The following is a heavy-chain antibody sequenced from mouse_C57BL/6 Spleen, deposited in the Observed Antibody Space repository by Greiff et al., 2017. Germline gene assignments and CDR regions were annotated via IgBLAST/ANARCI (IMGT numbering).Heavy chain of an antibody. J-gene: IGHJ1*03. D-gene: IGHD1-1*01. Sequence: EVQRVESGPELVKPGASVKISCKASGYSFTGYYMNWVKQSPEKSLEWIGEINPSTGGTTYNQKFKAKATLTVDKSSSTAYMQLKSLTSEDSAVYYCARSGYYGSSPYWYFDVWGTGTTVTVSS. CDR1: GYSFTGYY. CDR2: INPSTGGT. V-gene: IGHV1-42*01. CDR3: ARSGYYGSSPYWYFDV.